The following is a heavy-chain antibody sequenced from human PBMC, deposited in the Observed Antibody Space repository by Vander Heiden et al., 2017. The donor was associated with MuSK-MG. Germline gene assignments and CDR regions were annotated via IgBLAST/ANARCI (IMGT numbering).Heavy chain of an antibody. Sequence: EVQLLESGGGLVQPGGSRRLSCAASGFIFSNYAMTWVRQAPGQGLGWVSGTSSGGSGTYDADSVRGRFTISRDNSKNTLSMQMISLRADDTAVYYCAKDRRYGDSRWDFDYWGQGSLVTVSS. CDR2: TSSGGSGT. CDR3: AKDRRYGDSRWDFDY. V-gene: IGHV3-23*01. J-gene: IGHJ4*02. D-gene: IGHD4-17*01. CDR1: GFIFSNYA.